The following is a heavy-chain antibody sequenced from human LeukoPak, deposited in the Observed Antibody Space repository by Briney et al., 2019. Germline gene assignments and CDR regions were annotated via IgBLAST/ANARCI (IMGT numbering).Heavy chain of an antibody. Sequence: ASVKVSCKASGGTFSNYAMSWVRQAPGKGLEWVSTISDSGGSTYYADSLKGRFTISRDNSKNTLYLQMNSLRAEDTAVFYCARALVGAILHAFDIWGQGTMVTVSS. D-gene: IGHD1-26*01. CDR3: ARALVGAILHAFDI. J-gene: IGHJ3*02. CDR2: ISDSGGST. CDR1: GGTFSNYA. V-gene: IGHV3-23*01.